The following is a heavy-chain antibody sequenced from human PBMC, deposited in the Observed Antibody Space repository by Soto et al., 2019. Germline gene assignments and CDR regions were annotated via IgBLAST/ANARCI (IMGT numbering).Heavy chain of an antibody. Sequence: EVQLVESGGGLVQPGGSLRLSCAASGFTFSRYWMHWVRQAPGKGLVWVSRITSDGSSTSYADSVKGRFTISRDKAKNTLYLQMNSLRAEDTAVYYCVRTSLVVAAATREDYWGQGTLVTVSS. CDR3: VRTSLVVAAATREDY. CDR2: ITSDGSST. V-gene: IGHV3-74*01. D-gene: IGHD2-15*01. J-gene: IGHJ4*02. CDR1: GFTFSRYW.